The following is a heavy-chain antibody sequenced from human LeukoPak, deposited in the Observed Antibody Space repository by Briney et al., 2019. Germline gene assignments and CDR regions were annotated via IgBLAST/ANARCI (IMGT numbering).Heavy chain of an antibody. CDR2: ISSNGGST. D-gene: IGHD3-22*01. Sequence: GGSLRLSCSASGFTFSSYAMHWVRQAPGKGLEYVSAISSNGGSTYYADSVKGRFTISRDNSKNTLYLQMSSLRAEDTAVYYCVKADYYDTSNYYYRYFQYWGQGTLVTVSS. J-gene: IGHJ1*01. CDR1: GFTFSSYA. V-gene: IGHV3-64D*09. CDR3: VKADYYDTSNYYYRYFQY.